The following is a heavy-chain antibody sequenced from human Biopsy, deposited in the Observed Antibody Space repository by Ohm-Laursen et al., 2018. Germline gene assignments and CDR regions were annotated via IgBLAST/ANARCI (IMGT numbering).Heavy chain of an antibody. V-gene: IGHV1-69*04. CDR3: ARGGSGSGYYGMDV. CDR2: IIPIVGIT. D-gene: IGHD3-10*01. CDR1: GDTFSRSA. J-gene: IGHJ6*02. Sequence: ASVKVSCRASGDTFSRSAFFWVRQAPGQGLVYLGKIIPIVGITNHAQTFQGRITLTADKSTFMVYMELSRLRSDDTAIYYCARGGSGSGYYGMDVWGQGATVSVSS.